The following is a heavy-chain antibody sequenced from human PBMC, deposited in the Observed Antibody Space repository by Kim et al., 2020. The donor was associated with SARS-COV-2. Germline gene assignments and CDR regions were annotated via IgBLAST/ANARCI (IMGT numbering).Heavy chain of an antibody. CDR3: ARNMVRGVITFDY. J-gene: IGHJ4*02. Sequence: NPSLTSRVTISVDTSKNQFALKLSSVTAADTAVYYCARNMVRGVITFDYWGQGTLVTVSS. V-gene: IGHV4-4*09. D-gene: IGHD3-10*01.